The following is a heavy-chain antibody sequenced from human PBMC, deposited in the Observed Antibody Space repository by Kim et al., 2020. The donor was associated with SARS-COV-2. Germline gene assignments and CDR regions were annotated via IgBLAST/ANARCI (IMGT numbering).Heavy chain of an antibody. CDR3: ARDRGAAAPPTDY. Sequence: SETLPLTCTVSGGSISSSSYYWGWIRQPPGKGLEWIGSIYYSGSTYYNPSLKSRVTISVDTSKNQFSLKLSSVTAADTAVYYCARDRGAAAPPTDYWGQGTLVTVSS. J-gene: IGHJ4*02. CDR1: GGSISSSSYY. D-gene: IGHD6-13*01. V-gene: IGHV4-39*07. CDR2: IYYSGST.